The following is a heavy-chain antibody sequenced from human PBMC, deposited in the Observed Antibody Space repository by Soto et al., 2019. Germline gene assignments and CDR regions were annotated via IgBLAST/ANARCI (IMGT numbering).Heavy chain of an antibody. V-gene: IGHV3-13*04. D-gene: IGHD3-10*01. J-gene: IGHJ6*02. CDR3: ARSLVFGELTDYYYYGMDV. Sequence: GRSLRLSCAASGFTFSSYDMHWVRQATGKGLEWVSVIGTAGDTYYAGSVKGRFTISRENAKNSLYLQMNSLRAGDTAVYYCARSLVFGELTDYYYYGMDVWGQGTTVTVS. CDR2: IGTAGDT. CDR1: GFTFSSYD.